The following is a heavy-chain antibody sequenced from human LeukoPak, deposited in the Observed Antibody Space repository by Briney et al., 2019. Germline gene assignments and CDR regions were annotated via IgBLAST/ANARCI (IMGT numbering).Heavy chain of an antibody. CDR3: AAIAATYCFDY. Sequence: GKSLRLSCAASGFTFSSYGMHWVRQAPGKGLEWVAVISYDGSNKYYADSVKGRFTISRDNSKNTLYLQMNSLRAEDTAVYYCAAIAATYCFDYWGQGTLVTVSS. CDR2: ISYDGSNK. D-gene: IGHD2-15*01. V-gene: IGHV3-30*03. J-gene: IGHJ4*02. CDR1: GFTFSSYG.